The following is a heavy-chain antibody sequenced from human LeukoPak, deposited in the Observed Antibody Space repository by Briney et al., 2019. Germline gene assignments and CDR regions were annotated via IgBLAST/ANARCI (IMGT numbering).Heavy chain of an antibody. CDR3: ARSGDFWSGYYPLFDY. V-gene: IGHV4-39*01. J-gene: IGHJ4*02. D-gene: IGHD3-3*01. CDR1: GGSIRSSTYY. CDR2: IYYSGST. Sequence: SETLSLTCTVSGGSIRSSTYYWGWIRQPPGKGLEWIGSIYYSGSTYYNPSLKSRVTISVDTSKNQFSLKLSSVTAADTAVYYCARSGDFWSGYYPLFDYWGQGTLVTVSS.